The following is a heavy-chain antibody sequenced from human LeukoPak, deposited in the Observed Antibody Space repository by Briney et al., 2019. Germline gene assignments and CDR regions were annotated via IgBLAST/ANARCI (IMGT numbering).Heavy chain of an antibody. V-gene: IGHV4-59*01. D-gene: IGHD6-13*01. CDR2: IYYSGTT. CDR3: ARGVYIAAAQYAY. J-gene: IGHJ4*02. Sequence: SETLSLTCTVSGGSISSYYWSWIRQPPGKGLEWIGDIYYSGTTNYNPSLKSRVTISVDTSKNQFSLKLSSVTAADTAVYYCARGVYIAAAQYAYWGQGPLVTVSS. CDR1: GGSISSYY.